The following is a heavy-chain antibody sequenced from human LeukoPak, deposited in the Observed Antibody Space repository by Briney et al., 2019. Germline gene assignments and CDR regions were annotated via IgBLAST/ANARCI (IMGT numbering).Heavy chain of an antibody. J-gene: IGHJ5*02. CDR1: GASVSNSY. D-gene: IGHD3-3*01. Sequence: SETLSLTCTVSGASVSNSYWVWIRQPAGKGLEWIGRIYTTGSINYNPSLKSRVTMSVGTSKNQFSLTLTSVTAADTAVYYCARVGILEWSPVAFRFDPWGQGILVTVSS. CDR3: ARVGILEWSPVAFRFDP. CDR2: IYTTGSI. V-gene: IGHV4-4*07.